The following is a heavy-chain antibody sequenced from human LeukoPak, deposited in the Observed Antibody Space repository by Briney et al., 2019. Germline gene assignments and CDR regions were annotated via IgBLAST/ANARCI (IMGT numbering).Heavy chain of an antibody. Sequence: SQTLSLTCAISGDSVSSNSAAWNWIRQSPSRGLEWLGRTYYRSKWISDYTVSVKSRMTINADTSKNQFSLQVNSVTPEDTAVYYCARKGTVTAPFDYWGQGILVTVSS. D-gene: IGHD1/OR15-1a*01. J-gene: IGHJ4*02. CDR1: GDSVSSNSAA. CDR2: TYYRSKWIS. V-gene: IGHV6-1*01. CDR3: ARKGTVTAPFDY.